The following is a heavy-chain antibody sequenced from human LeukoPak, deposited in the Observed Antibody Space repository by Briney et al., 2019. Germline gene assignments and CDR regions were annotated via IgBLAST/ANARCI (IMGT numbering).Heavy chain of an antibody. V-gene: IGHV3-23*01. D-gene: IGHD6-13*01. J-gene: IGHJ6*03. CDR3: AKGSSNWLDHYYFDV. Sequence: PGGSLRLSCAASGFTFSSYAVSWVRQAPGKGLAWVSAISDSGGSTQYADSVKGRFTISRDNSKNTLYLQMNSLRVEDTAVYYCAKGSSNWLDHYYFDVWGQGTMVTVSS. CDR2: ISDSGGST. CDR1: GFTFSSYA.